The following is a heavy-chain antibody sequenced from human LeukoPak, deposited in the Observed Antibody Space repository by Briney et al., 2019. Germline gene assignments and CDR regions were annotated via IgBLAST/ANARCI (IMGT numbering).Heavy chain of an antibody. Sequence: PGGSLRLSCAASGFTFSSYSMNWVRQAPGKGLEWVSSISSSSYIYYADSVKGRFTISRDNAKNSLYPQMNSLRAEDTAVYYCARDPPPSSIPFDYWGQGTLVTVSS. CDR3: ARDPPPSSIPFDY. V-gene: IGHV3-21*01. J-gene: IGHJ4*02. CDR2: ISSSSYI. D-gene: IGHD2-21*01. CDR1: GFTFSSYS.